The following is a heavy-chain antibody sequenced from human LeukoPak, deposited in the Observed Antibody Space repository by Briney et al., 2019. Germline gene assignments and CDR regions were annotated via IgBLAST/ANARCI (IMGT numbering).Heavy chain of an antibody. CDR1: GFTVSSNY. V-gene: IGHV3-53*01. J-gene: IGHJ4*02. CDR2: IYSGGST. Sequence: GGSLRLSCAASGFTVSSNYMSWVRQAPGKGLEWVSYIYSGGSTYYADSVKGGFTISRNKSKNTLYWQLNSRKPEDRAAYNDSRDPPVLLEGWLFLPFFDYGGQGTVVTVP. D-gene: IGHD2-15*01. CDR3: SRDPPVLLEGWLFLPFFDY.